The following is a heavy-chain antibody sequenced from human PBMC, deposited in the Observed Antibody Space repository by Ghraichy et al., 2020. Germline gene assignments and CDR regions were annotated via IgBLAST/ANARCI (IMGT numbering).Heavy chain of an antibody. CDR3: ASRPTRRLM. Sequence: GGSLRLSCAASGFTFSGYEMNWVRQAPGKGLEWISYIGPSGDTIYYADSVKDRFTMSRDNAKTTLYLQMNSLRVEDTAVYYCASRPTRRLMWGQGTLVTVSS. V-gene: IGHV3-48*03. CDR1: GFTFSGYE. J-gene: IGHJ4*02. D-gene: IGHD1-26*01. CDR2: IGPSGDTI.